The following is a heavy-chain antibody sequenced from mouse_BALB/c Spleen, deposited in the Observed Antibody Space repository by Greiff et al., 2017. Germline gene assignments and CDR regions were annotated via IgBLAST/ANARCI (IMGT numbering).Heavy chain of an antibody. J-gene: IGHJ3*01. Sequence: EVQRVESGGGLVKPGGSLKLSCAASGFAFSSYDMSWVRQTPEKRLEWVAYISSGGGSTYYPDTVKGRFTISRDNAKNTLYLQMSSLKSEDTAMYYCARQTGTWFAYWGQGTLVTVSA. CDR1: GFAFSSYD. V-gene: IGHV5-12-1*01. CDR3: ARQTGTWFAY. CDR2: ISSGGGST. D-gene: IGHD4-1*01.